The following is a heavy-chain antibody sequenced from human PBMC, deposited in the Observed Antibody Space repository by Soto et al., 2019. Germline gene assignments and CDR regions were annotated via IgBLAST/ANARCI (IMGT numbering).Heavy chain of an antibody. CDR3: ARRGLYYYDSSGDYKENWFDP. D-gene: IGHD3-22*01. Sequence: SETLSLTCTVSGDSISSSNYYWGWIRQPPGKGLEWIGSIYYSGSTYYNPSLKSRVTISVDTSKNQFSLKLNSVTAADTAVYYCARRGLYYYDSSGDYKENWFDPWGQGTLVTVSS. CDR1: GDSISSSNYY. J-gene: IGHJ5*02. CDR2: IYYSGST. V-gene: IGHV4-39*01.